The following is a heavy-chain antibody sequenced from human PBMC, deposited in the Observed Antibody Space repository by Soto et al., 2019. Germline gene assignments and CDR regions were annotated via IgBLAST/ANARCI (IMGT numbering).Heavy chain of an antibody. Sequence: GGSLRLSCAASGFTFSSYGMHWVRQAPGKGLEWVAVISYDGSNKYYADSVKGRFTISRDNSKNTLYLQMNSLRAEDKAVYYCAKLGVSYYYGMPVWGQGTTV. CDR2: ISYDGSNK. V-gene: IGHV3-30*18. CDR1: GFTFSSYG. D-gene: IGHD3-10*01. J-gene: IGHJ6*02. CDR3: AKLGVSYYYGMPV.